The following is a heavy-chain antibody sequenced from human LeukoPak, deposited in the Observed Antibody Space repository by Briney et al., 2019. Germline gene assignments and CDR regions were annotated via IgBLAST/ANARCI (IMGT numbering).Heavy chain of an antibody. Sequence: SQTLSLTCTVSGVSINSGGYFWTWIRQPPGKGLEWIGEINHSGSTNYNPSLKSRVTISVDTSKNQFSLKLSSVTAADTAVYYCARTTKYQFKWAGFDPWGQGTLVTVSS. J-gene: IGHJ5*02. CDR3: ARTTKYQFKWAGFDP. D-gene: IGHD2-2*01. CDR2: INHSGST. V-gene: IGHV4-30-2*01. CDR1: GVSINSGGYF.